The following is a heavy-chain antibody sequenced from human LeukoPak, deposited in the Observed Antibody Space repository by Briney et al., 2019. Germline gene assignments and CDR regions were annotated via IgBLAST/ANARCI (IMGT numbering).Heavy chain of an antibody. CDR2: INHSGST. V-gene: IGHV4-34*01. CDR3: ARGLPIISMLRGVKPSVMFDS. J-gene: IGHJ5*01. CDR1: GGSFSGYY. Sequence: ETLSLTCAVYGGSFSGYYWGWIRPPPGKGLEWIGEINHSGSTNYNPSLKSRVTISVDTSKNQFSLKLSSVTAADTAVYYCARGLPIISMLRGVKPSVMFDSWGQGTLVTVSS. D-gene: IGHD3-10*01.